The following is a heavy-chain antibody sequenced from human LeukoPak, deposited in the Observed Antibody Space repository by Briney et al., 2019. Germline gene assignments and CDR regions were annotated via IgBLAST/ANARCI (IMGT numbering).Heavy chain of an antibody. V-gene: IGHV3-48*03. D-gene: IGHD2-15*01. CDR2: ISSSGSTI. J-gene: IGHJ6*03. Sequence: GGSLRLSCAASGFTFSSYEMNWVRQAPGKGLEWVSYISSSGSTIYYADSVKGRFTISRDNAKNSLYLQMNSLRAEDTALYYCARVADQDYYYYMDVWGKGTTVTVSS. CDR1: GFTFSSYE. CDR3: ARVADQDYYYYMDV.